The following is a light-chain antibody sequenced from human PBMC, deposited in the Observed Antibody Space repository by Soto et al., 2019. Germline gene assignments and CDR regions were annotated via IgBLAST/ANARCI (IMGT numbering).Light chain of an antibody. Sequence: EIVLTQSPGTLSLSPGERATLFCRASQSVSSGYLAWYQQEAGQAPRLLIYDASSRATGIPDRFSGSGSGTDFTLTIVRLEPEDFAVYYCQQYGTSPRTFGQGTKVDIK. J-gene: IGKJ1*01. CDR1: QSVSSGY. CDR2: DAS. V-gene: IGKV3-20*01. CDR3: QQYGTSPRT.